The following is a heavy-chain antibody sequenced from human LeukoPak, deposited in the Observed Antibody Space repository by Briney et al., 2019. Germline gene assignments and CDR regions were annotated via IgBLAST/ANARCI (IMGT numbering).Heavy chain of an antibody. Sequence: SETLSLTCTVSGGSISSYYWSWIQQPPGKGLEWIGYIYYSGSTNYNPSLKSRVTISVDTSKNQFSLKLSSVTAADTAVYYCASDSWSLESGAFDIWGQGTMVTVSS. CDR2: IYYSGST. D-gene: IGHD1-1*01. CDR1: GGSISSYY. J-gene: IGHJ3*02. CDR3: ASDSWSLESGAFDI. V-gene: IGHV4-59*01.